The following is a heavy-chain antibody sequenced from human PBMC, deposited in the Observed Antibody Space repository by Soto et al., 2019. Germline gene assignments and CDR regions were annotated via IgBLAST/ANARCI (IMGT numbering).Heavy chain of an antibody. CDR2: INDQGGSP. Sequence: PGGSLRLSCAASGFTFSNYWMYWVRQAPGKGLVWISRINDQGGSPTYADSVKGRFTISRDNVKNSLYLQMNSLRAEDTAVYYCARDRIYYYSSAYYDTFAIWGQGTIVTVS. V-gene: IGHV3-74*01. J-gene: IGHJ3*02. D-gene: IGHD3-22*01. CDR3: ARDRIYYYSSAYYDTFAI. CDR1: GFTFSNYW.